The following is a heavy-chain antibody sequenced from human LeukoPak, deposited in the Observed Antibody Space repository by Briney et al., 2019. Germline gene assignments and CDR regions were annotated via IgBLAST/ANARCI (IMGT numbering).Heavy chain of an antibody. D-gene: IGHD2-2*01. CDR2: INHSGST. J-gene: IGHJ4*02. Sequence: PSETLSLTCAVYGGSFSGYYWSWIRQPPGKGLEWIGEINHSGSTNYNPSLKSRVTISVETSKNQFSLKLSSVTAADTAVYYCARGPLCSRVVPATGFDYWGQGTLVTVSS. CDR3: ARGPLCSRVVPATGFDY. V-gene: IGHV4-34*01. CDR1: GGSFSGYY.